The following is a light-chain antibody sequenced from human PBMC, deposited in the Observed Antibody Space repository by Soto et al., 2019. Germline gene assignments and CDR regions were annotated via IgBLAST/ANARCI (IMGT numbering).Light chain of an antibody. J-gene: IGLJ1*01. CDR1: SSDVGAYIY. Sequence: QSALTKPPSAYGSPGQSVPISCTGTSSDVGAYIYVSWYQQHPGKAPKLIIYEVNKRPSGVPDRFSGSKSGNTASLTVSGLQAEDEADYYCSSYAGSSNVFGTGTKLTVL. CDR3: SSYAGSSNV. V-gene: IGLV2-8*01. CDR2: EVN.